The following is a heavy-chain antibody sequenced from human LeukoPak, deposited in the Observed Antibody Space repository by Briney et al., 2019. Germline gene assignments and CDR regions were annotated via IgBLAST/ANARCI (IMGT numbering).Heavy chain of an antibody. J-gene: IGHJ5*02. CDR3: VRRYCTNGVCNP. Sequence: GGSLRLSCAASGFTVSSSYMSWVRQAPGKGLEWAANINQGGSEKYYVDSVKGRFTISRDNAKNSLYLQMNSLRAEDTAVYYCVRRYCTNGVCNPWGQGTLVTVSS. D-gene: IGHD2-8*01. CDR2: INQGGSEK. CDR1: GFTVSSSY. V-gene: IGHV3-7*05.